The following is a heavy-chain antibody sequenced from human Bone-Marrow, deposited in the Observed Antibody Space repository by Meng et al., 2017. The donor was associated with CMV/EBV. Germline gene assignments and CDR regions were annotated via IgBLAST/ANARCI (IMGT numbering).Heavy chain of an antibody. V-gene: IGHV3-23*01. Sequence: ASGFTFSSYAMSWVRQAPGKGLEWVSAISGSGGSTYYADSVKGRFTISRDNSKNTLYLQMNSLRAEDTAVYYCAKLSLVVPAASLDYWGQGTLVTVSS. CDR2: ISGSGGST. D-gene: IGHD2-2*01. CDR3: AKLSLVVPAASLDY. CDR1: GFTFSSYA. J-gene: IGHJ4*02.